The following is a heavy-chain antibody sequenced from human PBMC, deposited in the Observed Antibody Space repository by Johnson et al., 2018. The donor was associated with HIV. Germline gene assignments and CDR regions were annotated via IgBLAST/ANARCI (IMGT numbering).Heavy chain of an antibody. Sequence: QVQLVESGGGVVQPGLSLRLSCPASGLTFSSYSLPWVRQAPGKELEWLALISDDGTNKYYADSVNGRFTISRDNSKNTLYLQMNSLRAEDTAVYYCAREELEPDVFDIWGQGTMVTVSS. CDR2: ISDDGTNK. CDR3: AREELEPDVFDI. D-gene: IGHD1-1*01. V-gene: IGHV3-30-3*01. J-gene: IGHJ3*02. CDR1: GLTFSSYS.